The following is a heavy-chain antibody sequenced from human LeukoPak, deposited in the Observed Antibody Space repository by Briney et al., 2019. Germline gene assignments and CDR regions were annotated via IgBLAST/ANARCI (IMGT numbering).Heavy chain of an antibody. V-gene: IGHV1-2*02. CDR1: GHTFSGYY. CDR2: IHGDSGGT. J-gene: IGHJ4*02. D-gene: IGHD2-8*01. CDR3: VRKPRDIVLEIGAGYVDC. Sequence: ASVKVSCKASGHTFSGYYMHWVRQAPGQGLEWMGWIHGDSGGTEYAQKFQGRVTMTRDTSITTAHMELSSLRSDDTAVYYCVRKPRDIVLEIGAGYVDCWGQGTLVTVSS.